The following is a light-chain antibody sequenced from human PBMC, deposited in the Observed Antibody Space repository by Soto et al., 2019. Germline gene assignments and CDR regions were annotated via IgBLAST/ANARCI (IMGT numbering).Light chain of an antibody. CDR2: KAS. V-gene: IGKV1-5*03. Sequence: DIQMTQSPSTLSASVGDRVTITCRASQSISSWLAWYKQKPGKAPKLLIYKASRLESGVPSRFSGSGSETEFTLTISGLQPGDFATYYCQQSYSTPRTFGQGGKVDI. CDR3: QQSYSTPRT. J-gene: IGKJ1*01. CDR1: QSISSW.